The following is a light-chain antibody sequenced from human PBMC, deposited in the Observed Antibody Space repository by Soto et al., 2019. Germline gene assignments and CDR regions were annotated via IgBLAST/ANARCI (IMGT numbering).Light chain of an antibody. J-gene: IGKJ1*01. CDR3: QQYGSSGT. CDR2: EVS. V-gene: IGKV3-20*01. CDR1: HTVSSS. Sequence: EIVLTHSPATLSLSPGERATLSCRASHTVSSSLAWYQQKPGQAPRLLIYEVSTRATGIPARFSGSGSGTDFTLTISRLEPEDFAVYYCQQYGSSGTFGQGTKVDIK.